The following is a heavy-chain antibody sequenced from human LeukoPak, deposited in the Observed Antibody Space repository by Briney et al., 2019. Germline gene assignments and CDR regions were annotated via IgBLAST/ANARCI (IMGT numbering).Heavy chain of an antibody. CDR1: GYTFTGYY. D-gene: IGHD6-13*01. J-gene: IGHJ6*03. Sequence: ASVKVSCKASGYTFTGYYMHWVRQAPGQGLEWMGWIDPNSGGTNYAQKFQGRVTMTRDTSISTAYMELSRLRSDDTAVYYCAGSIAAAGTTSYYYYYMDVWGKGTTVTISS. CDR3: AGSIAAAGTTSYYYYYMDV. CDR2: IDPNSGGT. V-gene: IGHV1-2*02.